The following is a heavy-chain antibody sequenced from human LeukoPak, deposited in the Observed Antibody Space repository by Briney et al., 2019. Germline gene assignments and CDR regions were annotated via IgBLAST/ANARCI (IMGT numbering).Heavy chain of an antibody. V-gene: IGHV1-46*01. CDR2: INPSGGST. Sequence: GASVKVSCKASGYTFTSYYMHWVRQAPGQGLEWMGTINPSGGSTSYAQKFQGRVTMTRDTSTSTVYMELSSLRSEDTAVYYCARERVLDIVVVVAATGFDYWGQGTLVTVSS. J-gene: IGHJ4*02. D-gene: IGHD2-15*01. CDR1: GYTFTSYY. CDR3: ARERVLDIVVVVAATGFDY.